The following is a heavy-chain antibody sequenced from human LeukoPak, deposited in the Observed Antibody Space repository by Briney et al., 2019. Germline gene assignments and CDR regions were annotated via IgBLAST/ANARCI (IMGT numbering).Heavy chain of an antibody. V-gene: IGHV3-48*02. CDR1: VFTFSSYS. CDR2: ISSSTSTI. D-gene: IGHD2-2*01. J-gene: IGHJ6*02. Sequence: GGSLRLSCAASVFTFSSYSMKWVRQAPGKGREWVLYISSSTSTIYYAVSVKGRFTISRDNAKNSLYLQMNSLRDEDTAVYYCARDPYSYCSSTSCQYYYYYYGMGVWGQGTTVTVSS. CDR3: ARDPYSYCSSTSCQYYYYYYGMGV.